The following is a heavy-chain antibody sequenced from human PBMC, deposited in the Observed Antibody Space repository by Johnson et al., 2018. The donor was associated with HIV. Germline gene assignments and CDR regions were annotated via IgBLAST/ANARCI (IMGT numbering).Heavy chain of an antibody. CDR3: ARGYTWNDVSI. V-gene: IGHV3-66*02. D-gene: IGHD1-1*01. J-gene: IGHJ3*02. Sequence: VQLVESGGGLVQPGGSLRLSCAASGFTFSSNYMSWVRQAPGKGLEWVSVIYSGGSTYYADSVKGRFTISRDNSKNTLYLQMNSLRTVDTAVYYCARGYTWNDVSIWGQGTMVTVSS. CDR2: IYSGGST. CDR1: GFTFSSNY.